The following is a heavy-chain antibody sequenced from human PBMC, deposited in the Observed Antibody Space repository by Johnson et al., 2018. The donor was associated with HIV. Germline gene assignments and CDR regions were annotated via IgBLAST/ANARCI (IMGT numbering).Heavy chain of an antibody. V-gene: IGHV3-7*03. CDR2: IKEDGSDK. CDR3: AREGLYCSGDSCYSYTFEM. J-gene: IGHJ3*02. CDR1: GFSVSSNY. Sequence: VQLVESGGGLVQPGGSLRLSCATSGFSVSSNYMSWVRQAPGKGLEWVANIKEDGSDKYYVDSLKGRFSISRDNAKKSLYLQMNSLRVEDTALYYCAREGLYCSGDSCYSYTFEMWGQGTMVTVSS. D-gene: IGHD2-15*01.